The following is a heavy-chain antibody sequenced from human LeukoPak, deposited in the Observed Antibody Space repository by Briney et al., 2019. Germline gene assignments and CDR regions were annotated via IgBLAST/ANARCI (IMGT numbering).Heavy chain of an antibody. CDR1: GGTFSSYA. CDR2: IIPIFGTA. D-gene: IGHD3-16*01. Sequence: SVKVSCKASGGTFSSYAISWVRQAPGQGLEWMGRIIPIFGTANYAQKFQGRVTITTDESTSTAYMELSSLRSEDTAVYYCAREKMITFGGVLNWFDPWGQGTLVTVSS. V-gene: IGHV1-69*05. J-gene: IGHJ5*02. CDR3: AREKMITFGGVLNWFDP.